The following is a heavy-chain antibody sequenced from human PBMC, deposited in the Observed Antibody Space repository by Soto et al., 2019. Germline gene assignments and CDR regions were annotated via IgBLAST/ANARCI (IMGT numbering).Heavy chain of an antibody. CDR3: TTDRGFLEWLLYENYYYGMDV. CDR1: GFTFSNAW. D-gene: IGHD3-3*01. V-gene: IGHV3-15*01. J-gene: IGHJ6*02. CDR2: IKSKTDGGTT. Sequence: PGGSLRLSCAASGFTFSNAWMSWVRQAPGKGLEWVGRIKSKTDGGTTDYAAPVKGRFTISRDDSKNTLYLQMNSLKTEDTAVYYCTTDRGFLEWLLYENYYYGMDVWGQGTTVTVSS.